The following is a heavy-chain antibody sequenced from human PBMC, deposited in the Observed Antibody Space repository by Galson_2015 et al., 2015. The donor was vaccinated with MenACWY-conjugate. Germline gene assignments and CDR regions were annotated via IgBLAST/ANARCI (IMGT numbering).Heavy chain of an antibody. Sequence: SLRLSCAASGFTFSSYSMNWVRQAPGKGLEWVSSISSSSSYIYYADSVKGRITISRDNANNSLYLQMNSLRADDTAVYYCAREGYGCYFDYSGQGTLVTASS. J-gene: IGHJ4*02. D-gene: IGHD3-16*01. CDR1: GFTFSSYS. CDR3: AREGYGCYFDY. CDR2: ISSSSSYI. V-gene: IGHV3-21*01.